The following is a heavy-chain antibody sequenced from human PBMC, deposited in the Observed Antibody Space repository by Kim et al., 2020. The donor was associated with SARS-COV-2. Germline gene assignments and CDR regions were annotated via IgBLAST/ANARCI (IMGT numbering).Heavy chain of an antibody. D-gene: IGHD6-19*01. Sequence: GGSLRLSCAASGFAFSSCGMSWVRQAPGKGLEWVSSISSSGANTYYADSVKGRFTISRDNSKNTLSLQMNILRAEDTAEYYCAKRGCNSGQWYMDVWGKGTTVTVSS. CDR3: AKRGCNSGQWYMDV. J-gene: IGHJ6*03. V-gene: IGHV3-23*01. CDR2: ISSSGANT. CDR1: GFAFSSCG.